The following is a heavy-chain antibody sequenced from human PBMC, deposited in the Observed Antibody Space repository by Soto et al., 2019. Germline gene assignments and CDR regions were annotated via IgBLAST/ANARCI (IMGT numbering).Heavy chain of an antibody. CDR3: ARLNGILDY. J-gene: IGHJ4*02. Sequence: TSETLSLTCTVCGGSISSSSYYWGWIRQAPGKGLEWIGSIYYSGSTYYNPSLKSRVTISVDTSKNQFSLKLSSVTAADTAVYYCARLNGILDYWGQGTLVTVSS. CDR2: IYYSGST. V-gene: IGHV4-39*01. CDR1: GGSISSSSYY.